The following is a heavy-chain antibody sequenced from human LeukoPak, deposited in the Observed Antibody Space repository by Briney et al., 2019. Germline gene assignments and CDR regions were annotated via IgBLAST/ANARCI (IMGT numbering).Heavy chain of an antibody. CDR1: GFTFSSYG. CDR2: IWYDGSNK. D-gene: IGHD3-22*01. CDR3: ARDRGSYETGQLQH. Sequence: GGSLRLTCAASGFTFSSYGMHWVRQAPGKGLEWVAVIWYDGSNKYYADSVKGRFTISRDNSKNTLYLQMNSLRAEDTAVYYCARDRGSYETGQLQHWGQGTLVTVSS. J-gene: IGHJ1*01. V-gene: IGHV3-33*01.